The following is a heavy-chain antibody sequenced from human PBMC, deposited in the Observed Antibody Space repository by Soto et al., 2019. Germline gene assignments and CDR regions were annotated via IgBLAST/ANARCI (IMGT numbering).Heavy chain of an antibody. Sequence: QVQLVQSGAEVKKPGASVKVSCKASGYTFTSYAMHWVRQAPGQRLEWMGWINAGSGNTKYSQKSQGRVAITRATSASTAYMELSSLRSEDTAIYYCARDLTMVRGVIYYMDVWGKGTTVTVSS. CDR3: ARDLTMVRGVIYYMDV. CDR1: GYTFTSYA. D-gene: IGHD3-10*01. V-gene: IGHV1-3*01. J-gene: IGHJ6*03. CDR2: INAGSGNT.